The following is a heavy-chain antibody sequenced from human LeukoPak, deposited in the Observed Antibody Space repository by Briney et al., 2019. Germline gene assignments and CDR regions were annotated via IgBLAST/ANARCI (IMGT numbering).Heavy chain of an antibody. J-gene: IGHJ6*02. CDR2: IYYSEST. CDR1: GGSVSSGSYY. CDR3: ARGVVPAATADYYYYYGMDV. Sequence: KPSETLSLTCTVSGGSVSSGSYYWSWIRQPPGKGLEWIGYIYYSESTNYNPSLKSRVTISVDTSKNQFSLKLSSVTAADTAVYYCARGVVPAATADYYYYYGMDVWGQGTTVTVSS. D-gene: IGHD2-2*01. V-gene: IGHV4-61*01.